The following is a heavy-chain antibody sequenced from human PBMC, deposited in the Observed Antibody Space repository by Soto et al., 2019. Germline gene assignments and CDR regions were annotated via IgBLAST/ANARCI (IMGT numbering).Heavy chain of an antibody. D-gene: IGHD3-9*01. CDR3: ARERYKRNILTGYYDAFDI. Sequence: PXVSLRLYFAASGFTFSSNYMSWVRQAPGKGLEWVSVIYSGGSTYYADSVKGRFTISRDNSKNTLYLQMNSLRAEDTAVYYCARERYKRNILTGYYDAFDIWGQGTMVTVSS. J-gene: IGHJ3*02. V-gene: IGHV3-53*01. CDR2: IYSGGST. CDR1: GFTFSSNY.